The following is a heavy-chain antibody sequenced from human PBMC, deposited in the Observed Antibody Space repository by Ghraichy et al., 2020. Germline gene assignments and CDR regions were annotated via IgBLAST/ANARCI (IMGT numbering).Heavy chain of an antibody. CDR2: VNGVNGDT. J-gene: IGHJ3*02. D-gene: IGHD4-23*01. V-gene: IGHV3-23*01. CDR3: AKDQVNSGNDDACHI. Sequence: STVNGVNGDTYYADSVKGRFTISRDNSKNTVYLQMSSLSAEDTALYYCAKDQVNSGNDDACHIWGQ.